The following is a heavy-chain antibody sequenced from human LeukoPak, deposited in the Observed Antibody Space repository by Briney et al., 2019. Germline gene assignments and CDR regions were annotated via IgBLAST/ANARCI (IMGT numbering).Heavy chain of an antibody. CDR1: GFTFSSYA. CDR2: ISGSGGST. CDR3: ARNNYMSYFDY. J-gene: IGHJ4*02. D-gene: IGHD4-11*01. Sequence: PGGSLRLSCAASGFTFSSYAMIWVRQAPGKGLEWVSAISGSGGSTYYADSVKGRFTISRDNSKNTLSLQMNSLRAEDTAVYYCARNNYMSYFDYWGQGTLVTVSS. V-gene: IGHV3-23*01.